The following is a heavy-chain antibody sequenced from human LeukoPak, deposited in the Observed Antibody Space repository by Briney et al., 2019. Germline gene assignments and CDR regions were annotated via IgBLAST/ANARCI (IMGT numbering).Heavy chain of an antibody. CDR3: ARAPEYGLYYFDY. CDR2: IYYSGST. CDR1: GGSISSYY. V-gene: IGHV4-59*12. Sequence: SETLSLTCTVSGGSISSYYWNWIRQPPGKGLEWIAYIYYSGSTYYNPSLKSRVSISVDTSKNQFSLKLTSVTAADTAVYYCARAPEYGLYYFDYWGQGTLVTVSS. D-gene: IGHD1-14*01. J-gene: IGHJ4*02.